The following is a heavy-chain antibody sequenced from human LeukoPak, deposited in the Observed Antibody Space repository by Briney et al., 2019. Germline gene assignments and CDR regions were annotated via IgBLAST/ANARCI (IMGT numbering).Heavy chain of an antibody. D-gene: IGHD3-10*01. V-gene: IGHV3-23*01. J-gene: IGHJ4*02. CDR1: GFTFSSYA. CDR3: AKDDGGFYYFDY. Sequence: GGSLRLSCAASGFTFSSYAMSWVRQAPGKGLEWGSAISGSGGSTYYADSVKGRFTISRDNSKNTLYLQMNSLRAEDTAVYYCAKDDGGFYYFDYWGQGTLVTVSS. CDR2: ISGSGGST.